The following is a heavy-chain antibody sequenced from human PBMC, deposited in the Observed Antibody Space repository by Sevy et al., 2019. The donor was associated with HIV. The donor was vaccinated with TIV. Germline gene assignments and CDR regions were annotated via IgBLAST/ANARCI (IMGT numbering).Heavy chain of an antibody. CDR1: GYTFTSYG. D-gene: IGHD4-17*01. J-gene: IGHJ5*02. V-gene: IGHV1-18*01. CDR3: ARGLSVVNGDYGSSYWFDP. CDR2: ISAYNGNT. Sequence: ASVKVSCKASGYTFTSYGISWVRQAPGQGLEWMAWISAYNGNTNYAQKFQGRVTMTTDTSTSTAYMELRSLRPDDTAVYYCARGLSVVNGDYGSSYWFDPWGQGTLVTVSS.